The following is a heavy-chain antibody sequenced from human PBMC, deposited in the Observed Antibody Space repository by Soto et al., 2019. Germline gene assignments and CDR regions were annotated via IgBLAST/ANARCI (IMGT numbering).Heavy chain of an antibody. D-gene: IGHD4-17*01. CDR1: GFTVSSNY. J-gene: IGHJ1*01. CDR2: IYSGGST. Sequence: EVPLVESGGGLVQPGGSLRLSCAASGFTVSSNYMSWVRQAPGKGLEWVSVIYSGGSTYYADSVKGRFTISRDNSKYTLDLQMNSLRADDTAVYYCARDFVHGDHPEYFQHWGQGTLVTVSS. CDR3: ARDFVHGDHPEYFQH. V-gene: IGHV3-66*01.